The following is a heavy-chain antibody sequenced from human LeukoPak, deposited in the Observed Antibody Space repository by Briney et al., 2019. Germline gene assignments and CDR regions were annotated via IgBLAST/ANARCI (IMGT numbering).Heavy chain of an antibody. D-gene: IGHD1-26*01. J-gene: IGHJ3*02. CDR2: TRNKAKSYTT. CDR3: TRVYSGSSNAFDI. CDR1: GFTASSNE. Sequence: SLRLSCAASGFTASSNEMSWVRQAPGKGLEWVGRTRNKAKSYTTEYAASVKGRFTISRDDSKNSLYLQMNSLKTEDTAVYYCTRVYSGSSNAFDIWGQGTMVTVSS. V-gene: IGHV3-72*01.